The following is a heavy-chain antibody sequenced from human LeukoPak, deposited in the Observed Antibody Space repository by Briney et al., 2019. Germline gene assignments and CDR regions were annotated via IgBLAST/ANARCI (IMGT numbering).Heavy chain of an antibody. CDR2: INPNSGGT. J-gene: IGHJ5*02. CDR1: GYTFTGYY. Sequence: ASVKVSCKASGYTFTGYYIHWVRQAPGQGLEWMGWINPNSGGTNYAQKFQGRVTMTRDTSISTAYMELSRLRSDDTAVYYCARSGGHMGSGSYYGNWFDPWGQGTLVTVSS. D-gene: IGHD3-10*01. CDR3: ARSGGHMGSGSYYGNWFDP. V-gene: IGHV1-2*02.